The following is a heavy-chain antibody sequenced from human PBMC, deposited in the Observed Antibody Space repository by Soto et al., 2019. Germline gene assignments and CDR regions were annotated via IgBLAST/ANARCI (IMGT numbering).Heavy chain of an antibody. J-gene: IGHJ4*02. CDR3: ARDGIWFGEFEHLVADY. D-gene: IGHD3-10*01. V-gene: IGHV3-33*01. CDR1: GFTFSSYG. CDR2: IWYDGSNK. Sequence: GSLRLSCAASGFTFSSYGMHWVRQAPGKGLEWVAVIWYDGSNKYYADSVKGRFTISRDNSKNTLYLQMNSLRAEDTAVYYCARDGIWFGEFEHLVADYWGQGTLVTVSS.